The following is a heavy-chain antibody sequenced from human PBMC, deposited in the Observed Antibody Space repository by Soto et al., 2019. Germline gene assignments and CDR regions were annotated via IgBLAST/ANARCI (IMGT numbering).Heavy chain of an antibody. Sequence: QVQLVQSGAEVKKPGASVKVSCKASGYTFTSYYMHWVRQAPGQGLEWMGIINPSGGSTSYAQKFQGRVTMTRDTSTSTVYMELSSLRSEDTAVYYCARERYCTNGVCLGAFDYWGQGTLVTVSS. J-gene: IGHJ4*02. CDR1: GYTFTSYY. D-gene: IGHD2-8*01. V-gene: IGHV1-46*03. CDR2: INPSGGST. CDR3: ARERYCTNGVCLGAFDY.